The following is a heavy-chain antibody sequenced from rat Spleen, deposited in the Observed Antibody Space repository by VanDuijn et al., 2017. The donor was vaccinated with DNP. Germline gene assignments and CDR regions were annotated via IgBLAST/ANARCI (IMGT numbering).Heavy chain of an antibody. D-gene: IGHD4-3*01. CDR3: ARWNSGHFDY. V-gene: IGHV5-31*01. Sequence: EVQLVESGGDLVQPGRSLKLSCVASGFTFNNYWMTWIRQVPGKGLEWVASITSSGGSIYYPDSVKGRFTISRDDAKNTLYLQMSSLRSEDMATYYCARWNSGHFDYWGQGVMVPVSS. CDR1: GFTFNNYW. J-gene: IGHJ2*01. CDR2: ITSSGGSI.